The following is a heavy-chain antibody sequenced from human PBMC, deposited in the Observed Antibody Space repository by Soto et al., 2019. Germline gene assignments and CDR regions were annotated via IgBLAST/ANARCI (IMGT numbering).Heavy chain of an antibody. V-gene: IGHV3-30-3*01. CDR1: GFRISGYA. CDR2: ISHDGANI. CDR3: TRVGEGYSYGQGFDP. J-gene: IGHJ5*02. Sequence: QVQLVESGGGVVQPGRTLRLSCAASGFRISGYALHWVRQAPGKGLEWVAGISHDGANIKYADSVKGRFSISRADAKHTLDLQMNCLRVEDSAVYSCTRVGEGYSYGQGFDPWGRGTLVTVSS. D-gene: IGHD5-18*01.